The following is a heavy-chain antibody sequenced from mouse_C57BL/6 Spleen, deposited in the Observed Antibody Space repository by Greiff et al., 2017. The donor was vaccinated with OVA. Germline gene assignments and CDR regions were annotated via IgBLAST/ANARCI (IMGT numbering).Heavy chain of an antibody. CDR3: ARRSGSSVDY. CDR2: ISSGSSTI. CDR1: GFTFSDYG. D-gene: IGHD1-1*01. J-gene: IGHJ2*01. Sequence: DVMLVASGGGLVKPGGSLKLSCAASGFTFSDYGMHWVRQAPEKGLEWVAYISSGSSTIYYADTVKGRFTISRDNAKNTLFLQMTSLRSEDTAMYYCARRSGSSVDYWGQGTTLTVSS. V-gene: IGHV5-17*01.